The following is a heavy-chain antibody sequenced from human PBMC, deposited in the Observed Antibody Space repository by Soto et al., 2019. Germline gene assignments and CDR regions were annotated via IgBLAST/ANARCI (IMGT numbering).Heavy chain of an antibody. CDR1: GFTFSIYA. Sequence: GGSLRLSCAASGFTFSIYAMSRVLQAPGRGLEWLSSISGSGSSTYYEDSVKGRFTISRDNSNNTLHLQMNSLRAEDTAVYYCAKLNAGIPATMFEGWFDPWGQGTLVTVSS. J-gene: IGHJ5*02. V-gene: IGHV3-23*01. CDR3: AKLNAGIPATMFEGWFDP. D-gene: IGHD2-2*01. CDR2: ISGSGSST.